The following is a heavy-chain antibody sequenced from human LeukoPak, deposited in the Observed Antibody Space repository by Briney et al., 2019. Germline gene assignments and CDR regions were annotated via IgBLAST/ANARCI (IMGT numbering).Heavy chain of an antibody. CDR1: GDSISTYY. V-gene: IGHV4-59*08. Sequence: SETLSLTCTVSGDSISTYYWSWIRQPPGKGLEWIGYIDYSGSTAYNPSLNGRVAVSPDASKNQFSLKLRSVTAADTAVYYCARLNGGNWGPGILVTVSS. J-gene: IGHJ4*02. CDR3: ARLNGGN. CDR2: IDYSGST. D-gene: IGHD4-23*01.